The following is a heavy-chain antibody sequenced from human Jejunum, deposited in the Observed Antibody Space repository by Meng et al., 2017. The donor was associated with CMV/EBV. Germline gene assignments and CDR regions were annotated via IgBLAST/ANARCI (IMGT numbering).Heavy chain of an antibody. V-gene: IGHV3-7*01. CDR2: IKEDGSEK. CDR1: GFTFSKHW. J-gene: IGHJ4*02. D-gene: IGHD3-9*01. CDR3: ARDRNLTF. Sequence: SCEGSGFTFSKHWMTWVRQAPGKGLEWVANIKEDGSEKYYVDAVKGRFTISRDNVENSLFLQMNSLRADDTAVYYCARDRNLTFWGQGTLGTVSS.